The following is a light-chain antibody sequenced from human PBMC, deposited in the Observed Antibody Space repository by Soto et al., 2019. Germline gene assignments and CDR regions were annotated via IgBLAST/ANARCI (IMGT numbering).Light chain of an antibody. CDR2: GAS. CDR3: HQYSSSRRT. V-gene: IGKV3-20*01. CDR1: QSVSPSS. J-gene: IGKJ1*01. Sequence: EILLTQSPGTLSLSPGERATLSCRASQSVSPSSLAWYQQRPGQSPRLLIYGASSRATGIPDRFSGRGSGTDFTLIISRLEPEDFAVYYCHQYSSSRRTFGQGTKVDIK.